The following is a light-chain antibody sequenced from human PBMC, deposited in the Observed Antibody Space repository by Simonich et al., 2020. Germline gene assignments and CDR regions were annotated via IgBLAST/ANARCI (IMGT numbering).Light chain of an antibody. CDR2: DVS. Sequence: QSALTQPASVSGSHGQSITISCTGTSSDVGGYNYVSWYQQHPGKAPKLMIYDVSKRPSGVSNRFSGSKSGNTASLTISGLQAEDEADYYCSSYTSSSTVFGGGTKLTVL. CDR3: SSYTSSSTV. J-gene: IGLJ3*02. V-gene: IGLV2-14*01. CDR1: SSDVGGYNY.